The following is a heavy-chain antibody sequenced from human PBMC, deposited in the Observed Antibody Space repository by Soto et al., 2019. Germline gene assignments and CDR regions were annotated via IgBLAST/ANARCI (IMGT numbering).Heavy chain of an antibody. Sequence: SETLSLTCTVSGGSINSGGYYWTWLRQHPGKGLEWLGYIADFGYTFYNPALQSRVILSMDTSKSQFSLKLSSATAASSAVYFCARKQAGFFYGIDYWGQGTLVTASS. D-gene: IGHD3-3*01. V-gene: IGHV4-31*03. CDR2: IADFGYT. CDR1: GGSINSGGYY. CDR3: ARKQAGFFYGIDY. J-gene: IGHJ4*02.